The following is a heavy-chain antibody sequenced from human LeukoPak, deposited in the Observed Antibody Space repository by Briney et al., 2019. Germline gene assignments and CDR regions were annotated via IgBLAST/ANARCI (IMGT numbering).Heavy chain of an antibody. D-gene: IGHD6-13*01. V-gene: IGHV3-7*01. CDR3: AREISSWYRTEGRFDP. J-gene: IGHJ5*02. Sequence: GGSLRLSCAASGFTFSNYWMSWVRQAPGKGLEWVANIKQDGSEKSYVDSVTGRFTISRDNAKNSLYLQMNSLRAEDTAVYYCAREISSWYRTEGRFDPWGQGTLVTVSS. CDR1: GFTFSNYW. CDR2: IKQDGSEK.